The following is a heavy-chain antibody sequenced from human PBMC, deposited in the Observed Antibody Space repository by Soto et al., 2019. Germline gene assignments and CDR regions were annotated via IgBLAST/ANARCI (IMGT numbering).Heavy chain of an antibody. V-gene: IGHV2-5*01. CDR2: IYWNDDK. CDR3: AHETLSWEWLLYFDY. J-gene: IGHJ4*02. Sequence: QITLKESGPTLVKPTQTLTLTCTFSGFSLSTSGVGVGWIRQPPGKALEWLALIYWNDDKRYSPSLKSRLTIPKDTSKNQVVLTMTNMDPVDTATYYCAHETLSWEWLLYFDYWGQGTLVTVSS. CDR1: GFSLSTSGVG. D-gene: IGHD3-3*01.